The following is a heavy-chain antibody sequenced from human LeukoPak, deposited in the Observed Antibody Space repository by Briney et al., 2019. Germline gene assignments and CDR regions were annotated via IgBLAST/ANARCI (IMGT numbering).Heavy chain of an antibody. CDR2: ISGSGGST. CDR1: GFTFSSYA. Sequence: GGSLRLSCAASGFTFSSYAMSWVRQAPGKGLEWASAISGSGGSTYYADSVKGRFTISRDNSKNTLYLQMNSLRAEDTAVYYCAKLSGGRYYYYYTDVWGKGTTVTVSS. V-gene: IGHV3-23*01. CDR3: AKLSGGRYYYYYTDV. D-gene: IGHD2-15*01. J-gene: IGHJ6*03.